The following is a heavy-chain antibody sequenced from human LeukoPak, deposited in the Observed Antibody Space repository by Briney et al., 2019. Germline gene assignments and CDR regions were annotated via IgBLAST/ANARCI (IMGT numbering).Heavy chain of an antibody. CDR1: GFTFSSYA. D-gene: IGHD6-19*01. CDR3: AKDFSVAESGAFDY. CDR2: ISGSGGSS. Sequence: GGSLRLSCAASGFTFSSYAMSWVRQAPGKGLEWVSAISGSGGSSYYADSVKGRFTISRDNSKNTLYLQMNSLRAEDTAVYYCAKDFSVAESGAFDYWGQGTLVTVSS. J-gene: IGHJ4*02. V-gene: IGHV3-23*01.